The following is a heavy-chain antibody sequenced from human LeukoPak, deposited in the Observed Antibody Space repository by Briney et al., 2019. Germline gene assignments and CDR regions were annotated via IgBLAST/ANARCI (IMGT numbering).Heavy chain of an antibody. CDR2: ISYDGSNK. D-gene: IGHD3-3*01. CDR1: GFTFSSYA. CDR3: ARDIRPQLRFLEWLLRDY. Sequence: QPGGSLRLSCAASGFTFSSYAMSWVRQAPGKGLEWVAVISYDGSNKYYADSVKGRFTISRDNSKNTLYLQMNSLRAEDTAVYYCARDIRPQLRFLEWLLRDYWGQGTLVTVSS. J-gene: IGHJ4*02. V-gene: IGHV3-30*04.